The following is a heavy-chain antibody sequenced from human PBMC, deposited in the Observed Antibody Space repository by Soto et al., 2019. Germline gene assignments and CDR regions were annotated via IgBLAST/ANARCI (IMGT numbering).Heavy chain of an antibody. D-gene: IGHD6-13*01. Sequence: PCGSLELSSAASGVTVSSYGMDGVRQAPGKGLEWVAVIWYDGSNKYYADSVKGRFTISRDNSKNTLYLQMNSLRAEDTAVYYCASDQGSSWQFDYWGQGTLVPVS. V-gene: IGHV3-33*01. CDR1: GVTVSSYG. J-gene: IGHJ4*02. CDR2: IWYDGSNK. CDR3: ASDQGSSWQFDY.